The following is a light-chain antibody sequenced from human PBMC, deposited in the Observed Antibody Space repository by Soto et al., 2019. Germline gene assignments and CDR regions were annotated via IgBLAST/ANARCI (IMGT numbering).Light chain of an antibody. J-gene: IGKJ5*01. CDR1: QSVGYN. CDR2: DTS. Sequence: ETVLTKVAGSLCLALGGRAIINKRVSQSVGYNVAWYQQIPGQPPRLLIYDTSTRATGIPARFSGSGSGTEFTLTIRCLQSEDFAVYCCQEYKNWPPISFGPGTRLEI. V-gene: IGKV3-15*01. CDR3: QEYKNWPPIS.